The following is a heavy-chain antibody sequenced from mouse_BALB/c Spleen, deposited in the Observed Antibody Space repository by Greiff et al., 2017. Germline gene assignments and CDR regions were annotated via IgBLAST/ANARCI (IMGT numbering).Heavy chain of an antibody. CDR1: GFTFSSYT. CDR3: ARLGYYRYDGSYYAMDY. J-gene: IGHJ4*01. CDR2: ISNGGGST. D-gene: IGHD2-14*01. Sequence: EVKLMESGGGLVQPGGSLKLSCAASGFTFSSYTMSWVRQTPEKRLEWVAYISNGGGSTYYPDTVKGRFTISRDNAKNTLYLQMSSLKSEDTAMYYCARLGYYRYDGSYYAMDYWGQGTSVTVSS. V-gene: IGHV5-12-2*01.